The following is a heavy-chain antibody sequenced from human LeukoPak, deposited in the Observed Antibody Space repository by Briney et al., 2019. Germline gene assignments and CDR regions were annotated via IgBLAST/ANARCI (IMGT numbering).Heavy chain of an antibody. V-gene: IGHV3-23*01. D-gene: IGHD3-10*02. Sequence: GGSLRLSCAVSGFIFSSFSMSWVRHVPGKGLEWVSPISAGGSTYYADSVKGWFTISRDNSKNTLFLQMNSLRAEDTAIYYCAKRPAAVRGVIPYLDYWGQGTLVTVSS. CDR2: ISAGGST. J-gene: IGHJ4*02. CDR1: GFIFSSFS. CDR3: AKRPAAVRGVIPYLDY.